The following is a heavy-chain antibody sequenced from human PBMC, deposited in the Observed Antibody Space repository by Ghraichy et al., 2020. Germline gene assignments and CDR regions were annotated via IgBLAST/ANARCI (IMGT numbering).Heavy chain of an antibody. J-gene: IGHJ4*02. D-gene: IGHD1-26*01. V-gene: IGHV4-31*03. CDR1: GGSISSGGYY. CDR2: IYYSGST. Sequence: QTLSLTCTVSGGSISSGGYYWSWIRQHPGKGLEWIGYIYYSGSTYYNPSLKSRVTISVDTSKNQFSLKLSSVTAADTAVYYCARDRRGELPTFDYWGQGTLVTVSS. CDR3: ARDRRGELPTFDY.